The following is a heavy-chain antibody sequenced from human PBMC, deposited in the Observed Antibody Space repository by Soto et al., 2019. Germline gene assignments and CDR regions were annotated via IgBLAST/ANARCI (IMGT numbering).Heavy chain of an antibody. CDR2: ISSNGGST. CDR3: VKDIAAAGVDY. CDR1: GFTFSSYA. J-gene: IGHJ4*02. Sequence: PGGALRLSCSASGFTFSSYAMHWVRQAPGKGLEYVSAISSNGGSTYYADSVKGRFTISRDNSKNTLYLQMSSLRAEDTAVYYCVKDIAAAGVDYWGQGTLVTVSS. D-gene: IGHD6-13*01. V-gene: IGHV3-64D*06.